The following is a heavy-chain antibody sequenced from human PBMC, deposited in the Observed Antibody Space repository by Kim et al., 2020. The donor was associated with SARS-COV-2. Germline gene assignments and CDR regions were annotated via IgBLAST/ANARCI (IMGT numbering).Heavy chain of an antibody. V-gene: IGHV3-23*01. CDR1: GFTFDNYA. D-gene: IGHD6-6*01. CDR2: ISGGAGRT. Sequence: GGSLRLSCAASGFTFDNYAMSWARQAPGKGLEWVSGISGGAGRTYYADSVKGRFTISRDNSKNTLYLQMNSLRPEDTAVYYCAKDGGSSSFHFYYYGMDVWGQGTTVTVSS. J-gene: IGHJ6*02. CDR3: AKDGGSSSFHFYYYGMDV.